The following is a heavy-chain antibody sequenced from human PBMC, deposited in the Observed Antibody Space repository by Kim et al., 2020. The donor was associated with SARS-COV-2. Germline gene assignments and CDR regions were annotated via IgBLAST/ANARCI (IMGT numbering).Heavy chain of an antibody. CDR3: VREILSWEDSSGTDY. CDR1: GDSVSSNSAA. CDR2: TYYRSKWYN. D-gene: IGHD3-22*01. Sequence: SQTLSLTCAISGDSVSSNSAAWNWIRQSPSRGLEWLGRTYYRSKWYNDYAVSVKSRITINPDTSKNQFSLQLNSVTPEDTAVYYCVREILSWEDSSGTDYWGQGTLVTVSS. V-gene: IGHV6-1*01. J-gene: IGHJ4*02.